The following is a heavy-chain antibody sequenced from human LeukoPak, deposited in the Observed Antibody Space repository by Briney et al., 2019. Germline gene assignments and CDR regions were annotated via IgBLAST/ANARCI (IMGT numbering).Heavy chain of an antibody. J-gene: IGHJ4*02. V-gene: IGHV1-46*01. CDR1: GYTFTSYY. CDR3: ATAGRRLFGVLIPLSFDY. D-gene: IGHD3-3*01. CDR2: IIPSDGFT. Sequence: GASVKVSCKASGYTFTSYYMRWVRQAPGQGLEWMGMIIPSDGFTTYAQKFQGRLTMTRDMSTSTVYMELSSLRSEDTALYYCATAGRRLFGVLIPLSFDYWGQGTLVTASS.